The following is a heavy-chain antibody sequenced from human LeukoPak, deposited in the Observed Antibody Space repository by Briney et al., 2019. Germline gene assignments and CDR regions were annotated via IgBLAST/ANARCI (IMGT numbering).Heavy chain of an antibody. J-gene: IGHJ4*02. Sequence: GGPLRLSCAVSGITLSNYGMSWVRQAPGKGLEWVAGISDSGGGTKYADSVKGRFTISRDNPKNTLYLQMNSLRAEDTAVYFCAKRGVVIRVILVGFHKEAYYFDSWGQGALVTVSS. D-gene: IGHD3-22*01. CDR2: ISDSGGGT. CDR1: GITLSNYG. V-gene: IGHV3-23*01. CDR3: AKRGVVIRVILVGFHKEAYYFDS.